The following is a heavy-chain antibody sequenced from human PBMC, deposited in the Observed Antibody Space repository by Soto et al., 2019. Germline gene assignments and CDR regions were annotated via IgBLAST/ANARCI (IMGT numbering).Heavy chain of an antibody. CDR3: ARVPLASSGY. D-gene: IGHD5-18*01. Sequence: VQLVESGGVLVQPGGSLRLSCAGSGFTFSNYWISWVRQAPGKGLEWVANINEDGRAKYYVESVKGRFTISRDNAKKSLYLQMNRLRVEDTAVYYCARVPLASSGYWRHGTLVTVSS. J-gene: IGHJ4*01. V-gene: IGHV3-7*01. CDR1: GFTFSNYW. CDR2: INEDGRAK.